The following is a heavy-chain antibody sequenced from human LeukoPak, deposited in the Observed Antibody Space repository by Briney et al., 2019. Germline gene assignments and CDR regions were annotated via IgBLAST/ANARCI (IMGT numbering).Heavy chain of an antibody. CDR1: GYTLTSYG. V-gene: IGHV1-18*01. D-gene: IGHD3-9*01. CDR2: ISAYNGNT. Sequence: ASVKVSCKASGYTLTSYGISWLRQPPGQAREWMGWISAYNGNTNYAQKLQGRVTMTTDTSTSTAYMELRSLRSDDTAVYYCARGGYYKPSAHFDYWGQGTLVTVSS. J-gene: IGHJ4*02. CDR3: ARGGYYKPSAHFDY.